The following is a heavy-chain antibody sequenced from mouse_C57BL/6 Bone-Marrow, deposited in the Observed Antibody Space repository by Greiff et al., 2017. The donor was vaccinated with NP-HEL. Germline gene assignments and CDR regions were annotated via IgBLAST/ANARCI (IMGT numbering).Heavy chain of an antibody. D-gene: IGHD2-4*01. Sequence: VQLQQSGAELAKPGASVKLSCKASGYTFTSYWMHWVKQRPGQGLEWIGYINPSSGYTKYNQKFKDKATLTADKSSSTAYMQLSSLTYEDSAVHYCARSPFYDYDGFAYWGQGTLVTVSA. V-gene: IGHV1-7*01. CDR3: ARSPFYDYDGFAY. CDR2: INPSSGYT. J-gene: IGHJ3*01. CDR1: GYTFTSYW.